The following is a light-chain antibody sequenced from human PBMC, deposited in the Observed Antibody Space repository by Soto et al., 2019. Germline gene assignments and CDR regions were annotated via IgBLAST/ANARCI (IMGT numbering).Light chain of an antibody. J-gene: IGLJ1*01. Sequence: VLTQPASVSGSPGQSITISCTGTSSDVGGYNYVSWYQQHPGKAPKLMIYDVRNRASGASNRFSGSKSGNTASLTISGLQAVDEADYYCTSYTSSSTLYVFGTGTRSPS. CDR3: TSYTSSSTLYV. V-gene: IGLV2-14*01. CDR2: DVR. CDR1: SSDVGGYNY.